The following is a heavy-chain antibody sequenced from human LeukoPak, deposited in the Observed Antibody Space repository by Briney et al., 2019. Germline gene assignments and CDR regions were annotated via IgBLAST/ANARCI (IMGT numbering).Heavy chain of an antibody. V-gene: IGHV1-69*04. CDR2: IIPILGIA. D-gene: IGHD6-13*01. Sequence: GASVKVSCKASGGTFSSYAISWVRQAPGQGLEWMGRIIPILGIANYAQKFQGRVTITADKSASTAYMELSSLRSEDTAVYYCARLADYSSSWTKPLDDYWGQGTLVTVSS. CDR3: ARLADYSSSWTKPLDDY. CDR1: GGTFSSYA. J-gene: IGHJ4*02.